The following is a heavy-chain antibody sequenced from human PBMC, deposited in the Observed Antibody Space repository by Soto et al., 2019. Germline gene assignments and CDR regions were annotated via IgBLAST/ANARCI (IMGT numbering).Heavy chain of an antibody. CDR1: GGSISSYY. CDR2: IYYSGST. D-gene: IGHD3-22*01. CDR3: ARVQFSGDSSGYSFDY. Sequence: PSETLSLTCTVSGGSISSYYWSWIRQPPGKGLEWIGYIYYSGSTNYNPSLKSRVTISVDTSKNQFSLKLSSVTAADTAVYYCARVQFSGDSSGYSFDYWDQGTLVTVSS. J-gene: IGHJ4*02. V-gene: IGHV4-59*01.